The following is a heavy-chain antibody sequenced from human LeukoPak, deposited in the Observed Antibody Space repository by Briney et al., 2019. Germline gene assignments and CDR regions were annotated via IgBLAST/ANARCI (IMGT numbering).Heavy chain of an antibody. Sequence: PGGSLRLSCAASGFIFNDYAMHWVRQVPGKGLEWVSGISWNSDTIVYGDSVKGRFTISRDNAKNSLYPQMNSLRAEDTAFYYCAKSLVTTVATAWFESWGRGTLVPVSS. CDR2: ISWNSDTI. J-gene: IGHJ5*01. CDR3: AKSLVTTVATAWFES. D-gene: IGHD4-17*01. CDR1: GFIFNDYA. V-gene: IGHV3-9*01.